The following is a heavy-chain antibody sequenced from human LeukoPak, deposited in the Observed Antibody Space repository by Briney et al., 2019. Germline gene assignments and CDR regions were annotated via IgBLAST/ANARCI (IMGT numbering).Heavy chain of an antibody. V-gene: IGHV4-34*01. J-gene: IGHJ4*02. CDR2: INHSGST. Sequence: KPSETLSLTCAVYGGSFSGYYWSWIRQPPGKGLGWIGEINHSGSTNYNPSLKSRVTISVDTSKNQFSLKLSSVTAADTAVYYCAREIGSYTYWGQGTLVTVSS. CDR3: AREIGSYTY. D-gene: IGHD3-10*01. CDR1: GGSFSGYY.